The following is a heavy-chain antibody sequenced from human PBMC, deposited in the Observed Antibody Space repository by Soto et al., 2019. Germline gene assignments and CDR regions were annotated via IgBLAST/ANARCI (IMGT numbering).Heavy chain of an antibody. J-gene: IGHJ4*02. CDR3: MNYKSGWEY. CDR2: ISYSGST. V-gene: IGHV4-39*01. Sequence: QLQLQESGPGLVQPSETLSLTCTVSSVSISSSGYFWGWVRQPPGKGLEWIGMISYSGSTYYSSSLKSRVTISADTSKNQFSLRLSSVTAADTAVFHCMNYKSGWEYWGQGTLVTVSS. D-gene: IGHD6-19*01. CDR1: SVSISSSGYF.